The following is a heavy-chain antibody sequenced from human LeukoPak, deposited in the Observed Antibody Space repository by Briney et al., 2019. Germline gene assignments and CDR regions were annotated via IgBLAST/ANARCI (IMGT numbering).Heavy chain of an antibody. J-gene: IGHJ2*01. CDR1: GFTFSSYW. V-gene: IGHV3-74*01. Sequence: GGSLRLSCAASGFTFSSYWMHWVRQAPGKGLVWVSLISGDGSTTIYADSVKGRFTISRDNAKNTLFLQMNSLRAEDTAVYYCAKRSKGGDSTGYYYYFDLWGRSTLVTVPS. CDR3: AKRSKGGDSTGYYYYFDL. CDR2: ISGDGSTT. D-gene: IGHD3-22*01.